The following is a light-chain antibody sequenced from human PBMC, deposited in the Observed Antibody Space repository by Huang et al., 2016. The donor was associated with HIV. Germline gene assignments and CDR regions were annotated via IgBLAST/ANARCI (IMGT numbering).Light chain of an antibody. CDR2: GVS. V-gene: IGKV3-15*01. J-gene: IGKJ2*01. Sequence: DMVMTQSPGTLSVSPGERATLSCRASQSVKKNLAWYQQKPGQAPRLLISGVSTRDTGVPARFSGNGSETEFTLTITSVQSEDSAVYYCQQYNNRPPYDFGQGTKLEIK. CDR3: QQYNNRPPYD. CDR1: QSVKKN.